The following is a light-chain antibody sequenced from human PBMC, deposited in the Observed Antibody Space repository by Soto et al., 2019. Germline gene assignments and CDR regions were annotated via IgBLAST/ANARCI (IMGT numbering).Light chain of an antibody. J-gene: IGLJ3*02. CDR3: AAWDGSLNGWV. V-gene: IGLV1-44*01. CDR1: SSNIGSNT. CDR2: NNN. Sequence: QSVLTQPPSASGTPGQRVTISCSGSSSNIGSNTVNWYQQLPGTAPKLLIYNNNQRPSGVPDRFSGSKSGTSASLAISGLQSDHEADYYCAAWDGSLNGWVFGGGTQLTVL.